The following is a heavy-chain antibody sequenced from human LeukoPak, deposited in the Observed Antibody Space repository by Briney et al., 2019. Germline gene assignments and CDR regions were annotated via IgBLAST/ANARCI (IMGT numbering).Heavy chain of an antibody. D-gene: IGHD2-15*01. CDR3: ATEGPLPGGHDY. CDR2: VNSDGSGT. J-gene: IGHJ4*02. Sequence: PGGSLRLSCAASRSTFSNYRMHWVRQAPGKGLVWVSRVNSDGSGTNYADSVKGRFTISRDNAKNTVYLQMSSLGVEDTAVYYCATEGPLPGGHDYWGQGTLVTVFS. V-gene: IGHV3-74*01. CDR1: RSTFSNYR.